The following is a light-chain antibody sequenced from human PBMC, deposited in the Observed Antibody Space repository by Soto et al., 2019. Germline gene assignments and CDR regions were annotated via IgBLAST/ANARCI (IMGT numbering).Light chain of an antibody. V-gene: IGKV3-15*01. J-gene: IGKJ2*01. CDR3: RQHNTWPMYT. Sequence: EIVLRQSPATLSVSPGARATLSCRASQSVSTNFAWYQQKPGQAPRLLINGASTRATGIPARFSGSGSGTEFTLTLSSLQSEDFAVYYCRQHNTWPMYTFGQGTKLEIK. CDR1: QSVSTN. CDR2: GAS.